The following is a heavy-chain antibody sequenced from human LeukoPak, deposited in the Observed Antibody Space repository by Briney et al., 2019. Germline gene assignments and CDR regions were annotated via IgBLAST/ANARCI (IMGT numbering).Heavy chain of an antibody. CDR3: ARDRYYDILTGYPYNWFDP. J-gene: IGHJ5*02. CDR2: ISAYNGNT. CDR1: GYTFTSYG. D-gene: IGHD3-9*01. Sequence: TSVKVSCKASGYTFTSYGISWVRQAPGQGLEWMGWISAYNGNTNYAQKLQGRVTMTTDTSTSTAYMELRSLRSDDTAVYYCARDRYYDILTGYPYNWFDPWGQGTLVTVSS. V-gene: IGHV1-18*01.